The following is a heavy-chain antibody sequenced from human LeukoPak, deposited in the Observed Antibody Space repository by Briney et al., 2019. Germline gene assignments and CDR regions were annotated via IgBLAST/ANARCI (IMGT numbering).Heavy chain of an antibody. CDR1: GGTFSSYA. J-gene: IGHJ6*02. D-gene: IGHD5-18*01. Sequence: GASVKVSCKASGGTFSSYAISWVRQAPGQGLEWMGGIIPIFGTANYAQKFQGRVTITADESTSTAYMELSSLRSEDTAVYYCARVWGYSYGYDGDYYYYGMDVWGQGTTVTVSS. CDR3: ARVWGYSYGYDGDYYYYGMDV. CDR2: IIPIFGTA. V-gene: IGHV1-69*13.